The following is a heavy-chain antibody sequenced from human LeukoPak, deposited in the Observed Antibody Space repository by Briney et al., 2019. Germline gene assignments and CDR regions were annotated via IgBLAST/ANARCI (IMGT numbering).Heavy chain of an antibody. CDR1: GGSFSGYY. V-gene: IGHV4-34*01. D-gene: IGHD3-22*01. J-gene: IGHJ4*02. CDR3: ARGQWYDSSGYYYYFDY. Sequence: PSETLSLTCAVYGGSFSGYYWSWIRQPPGKGLEWIGEISHSGSTNYNPSLKSRVTISVDTSKNQFSLKLSSVTAADTAVYYCARGQWYDSSGYYYYFDYWGQGTLVTVSS. CDR2: ISHSGST.